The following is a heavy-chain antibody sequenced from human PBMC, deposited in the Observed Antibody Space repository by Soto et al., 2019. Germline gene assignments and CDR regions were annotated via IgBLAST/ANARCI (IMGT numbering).Heavy chain of an antibody. D-gene: IGHD6-19*01. CDR2: IWYDGSNK. CDR1: GFTFSSYG. V-gene: IGHV3-33*01. CDR3: ARDGEVRYSSGWYNPLRGVYGMDV. J-gene: IGHJ6*02. Sequence: PGGSLRLSCAASGFTFSSYGMHWVRQAPGKGLEWVAVIWYDGSNKYYADSVKGRFTISRDNSKNTLYLQMNSLRAEDTAVYYCARDGEVRYSSGWYNPLRGVYGMDVWGQGTTVTVSS.